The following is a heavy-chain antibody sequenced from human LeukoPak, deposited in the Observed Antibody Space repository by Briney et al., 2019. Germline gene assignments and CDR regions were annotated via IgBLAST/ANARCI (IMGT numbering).Heavy chain of an antibody. CDR1: GGSISSSSYH. CDR2: IYYSGST. V-gene: IGHV4-39*01. J-gene: IGHJ5*02. Sequence: SETLSLTCTVSGGSISSSSYHWGWLRQPPGKGLEWVGSIYYSGSTYYNPSLKRRVTVSVDTSKNQFSLNLSSVTAADTAVYYCARYSTSSGWFDLWGQGTLVTVSS. CDR3: ARYSTSSGWFDL. D-gene: IGHD6-6*01.